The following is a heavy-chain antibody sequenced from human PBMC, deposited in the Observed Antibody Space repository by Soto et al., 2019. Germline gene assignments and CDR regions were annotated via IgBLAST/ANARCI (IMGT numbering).Heavy chain of an antibody. D-gene: IGHD5-12*01. CDR2: INPIIGTP. V-gene: IGHV1-69*01. CDR1: GLTYSSSA. J-gene: IGHJ4*02. Sequence: QVQLVQSGAEVRKPGSSVKVSCKASGLTYSSSAISWVRQAPGQGPEWMGGINPIIGTPDYAPKFQGRVTITADESTRTVYMDLGSLRSEDTAMYYCARGGVDVVATSAFDYWGQGTLVTVSS. CDR3: ARGGVDVVATSAFDY.